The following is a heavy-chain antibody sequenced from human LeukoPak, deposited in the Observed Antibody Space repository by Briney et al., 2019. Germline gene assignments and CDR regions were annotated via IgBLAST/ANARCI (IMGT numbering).Heavy chain of an antibody. J-gene: IGHJ4*02. D-gene: IGHD3-22*01. CDR3: ATLTYYYDSRGYYPY. CDR2: IKSKTDGGTI. CDR1: GFTFTNAW. Sequence: GRSLRLSCAASGFTFTNAWMSWVRQDPGKGLEWVGRIKSKTDGGTIEYAAPVKDRFTISRDDSKNTVYLQMKSLKTEDTGVYYCATLTYYYDSRGYYPYWGQGTLVTVSS. V-gene: IGHV3-15*01.